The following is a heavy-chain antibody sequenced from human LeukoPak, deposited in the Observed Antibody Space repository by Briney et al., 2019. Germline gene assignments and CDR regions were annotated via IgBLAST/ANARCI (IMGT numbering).Heavy chain of an antibody. Sequence: ASVKVSCKASGYTFTSYRISWVRQAPGQGLEWMGWISAYNGNTNYAQKLQGRVTMTTDTSTSTAYMELRSLRSDDTAIYYCARDPRVQYYYGSGSYHFDYWGQGTLVTVSS. J-gene: IGHJ4*02. V-gene: IGHV1-18*01. CDR1: GYTFTSYR. D-gene: IGHD3-10*01. CDR2: ISAYNGNT. CDR3: ARDPRVQYYYGSGSYHFDY.